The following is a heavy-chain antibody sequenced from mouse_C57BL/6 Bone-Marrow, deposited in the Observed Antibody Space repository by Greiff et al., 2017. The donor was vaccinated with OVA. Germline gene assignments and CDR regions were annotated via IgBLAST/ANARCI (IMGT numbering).Heavy chain of an antibody. CDR2: IWSGGST. Sequence: VQRVESGPGLVQPSQSLSITCTVSGFSLTSYGVHWVRQSPGKGLEWLGVIWSGGSTDYNAAFISRLSISKDNSKSQVFFKMNSLQADDTAIYYEGNSAWFAYWGQGTLVTVSA. V-gene: IGHV2-2*01. CDR3: GNSAWFAY. CDR1: GFSLTSYG. J-gene: IGHJ3*01. D-gene: IGHD2-1*01.